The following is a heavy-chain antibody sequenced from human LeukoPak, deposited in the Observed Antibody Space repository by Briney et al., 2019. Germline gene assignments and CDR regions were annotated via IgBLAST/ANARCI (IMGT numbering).Heavy chain of an antibody. D-gene: IGHD2-15*01. V-gene: IGHV3-23*01. CDR3: AKESGQVVLANWFDP. J-gene: IGHJ5*02. Sequence: QPGGSLRLSCAASGFTFSSYAMSWVRQAPGKGLEWVSAISGSGGSTYYADSVKGRFAISKDISKNTLYLEMNSLRAEDTAVYYCAKESGQVVLANWFDPWGQGTLVTVSS. CDR2: ISGSGGST. CDR1: GFTFSSYA.